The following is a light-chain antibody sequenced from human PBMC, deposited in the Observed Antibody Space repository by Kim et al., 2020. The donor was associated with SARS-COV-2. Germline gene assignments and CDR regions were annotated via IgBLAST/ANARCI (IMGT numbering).Light chain of an antibody. CDR1: SSDVGGYNY. J-gene: IGLJ1*01. CDR3: SSYTSSSTSEV. Sequence: QSITISCTGTSSDVGGYNYVSWYQQHPGKAPKLMIYDVSNRPSGVSNRFSGSKSGNTASLTISGLQAEDEADYYCSSYTSSSTSEVFGTGTKVTVL. CDR2: DVS. V-gene: IGLV2-14*03.